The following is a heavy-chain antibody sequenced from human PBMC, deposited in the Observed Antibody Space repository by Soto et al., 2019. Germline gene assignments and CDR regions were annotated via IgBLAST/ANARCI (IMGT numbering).Heavy chain of an antibody. CDR2: IYYSGNI. CDR3: ARQRTVYYARPGDWLDP. D-gene: IGHD3-16*01. CDR1: GASISGADYF. V-gene: IGHV4-30-4*01. J-gene: IGHJ5*02. Sequence: SETLSLTCTVSGASISGADYFWSWIRQPPGQGLEWIGYIYYSGNIFYNPSLESRVTISVDTSKNQFSLKLTSVTAADTAVYYCARQRTVYYARPGDWLDPWGQGTLVTVSS.